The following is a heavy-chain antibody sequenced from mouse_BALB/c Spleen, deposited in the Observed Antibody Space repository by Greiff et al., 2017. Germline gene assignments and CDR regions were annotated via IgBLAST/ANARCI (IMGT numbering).Heavy chain of an antibody. CDR1: GYTFTSYV. Sequence: VQLKESGPELVKPGASVKMSCKASGYTFTSYVMHWVKQKPGQGLEWIGYINPYNDGTKYNEKFKGKATLTSDKSSSTAYMELSSLTSEDSAVYYCARSIGWDGYYFDYWGQGTTLTVSS. CDR2: INPYNDGT. J-gene: IGHJ2*01. V-gene: IGHV1-14*01. D-gene: IGHD4-1*01. CDR3: ARSIGWDGYYFDY.